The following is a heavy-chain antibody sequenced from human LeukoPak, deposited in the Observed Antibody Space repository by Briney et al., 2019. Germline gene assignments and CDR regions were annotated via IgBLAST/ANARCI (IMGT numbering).Heavy chain of an antibody. D-gene: IGHD3-22*01. Sequence: AGGSLRLSCAASGFTFSNHAMSWVRQAPGQGLEWVSSISSSGDSTYHTDSVKGRFTTSRDNSEKTLYLQKSNLRAEDTAVYYCAKGKDTYFYDSRGYYFGENWGQGTLVTVSS. CDR2: ISSSGDST. CDR3: AKGKDTYFYDSRGYYFGEN. J-gene: IGHJ4*02. V-gene: IGHV3-23*01. CDR1: GFTFSNHA.